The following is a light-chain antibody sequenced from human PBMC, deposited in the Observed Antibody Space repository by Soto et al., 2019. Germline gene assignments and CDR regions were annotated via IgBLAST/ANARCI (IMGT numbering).Light chain of an antibody. CDR3: GSWDSSLSAYV. V-gene: IGLV1-51*01. Sequence: QSVLTQPPSVSAAPGQKVTISCSGSSSNIGGNSVSWYQQLPGTAPKLLIYDDNKRPSWIPDPFSSSNSGTSATLGITGFQTGDEDDYYCGSWDSSLSAYVFGTESKVTGL. CDR1: SSNIGGNS. CDR2: DDN. J-gene: IGLJ1*01.